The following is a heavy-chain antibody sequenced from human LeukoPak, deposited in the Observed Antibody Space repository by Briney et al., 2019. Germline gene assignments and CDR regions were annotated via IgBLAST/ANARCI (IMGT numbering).Heavy chain of an antibody. V-gene: IGHV3-30*02. J-gene: IGHJ3*02. CDR2: IRYDGSNK. D-gene: IGHD3-22*01. CDR3: AKDGYYYDSSGYSDAFDI. Sequence: GGSLRPSCAASGFTFSSYGMHWVRQAPGKGLEWVAFIRYDGSNKYYAGSVKGRFTISRDNSKNTLYLQMNSLRAEDTAVYYCAKDGYYYDSSGYSDAFDIWGQGTMVIVSS. CDR1: GFTFSSYG.